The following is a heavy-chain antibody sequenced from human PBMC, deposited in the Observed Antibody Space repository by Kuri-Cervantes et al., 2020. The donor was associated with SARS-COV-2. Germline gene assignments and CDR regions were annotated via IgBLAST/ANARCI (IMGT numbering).Heavy chain of an antibody. Sequence: SETLSLTCSVSRASINTNFWTWIRQPPGKGLEWIGDVHSSGSTNYNPSLKSRVTISVDTSRSQLSPTLHSVTAADTAEYFCARSQVLKHLDWSSKLSFRYYVDFWYKGTTVTVSS. V-gene: IGHV4-59*01. J-gene: IGHJ6*04. D-gene: IGHD3-16*01. CDR3: ARSQVLKHLDWSSKLSFRYYVDF. CDR2: VHSSGST. CDR1: RASINTNF.